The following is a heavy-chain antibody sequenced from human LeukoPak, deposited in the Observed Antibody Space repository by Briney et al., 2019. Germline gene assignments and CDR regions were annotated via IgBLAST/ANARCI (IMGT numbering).Heavy chain of an antibody. CDR3: APTRVVVPI. Sequence: GGSLRLSCAASGFTFGSYSMNWVRQAPGKGLEWVSCISPSSSAIYYAGSVKGRFTISRDNAKNSLYLQMNSLRDEDTAVYYCAPTRVVVPIWGQGTLVTASS. CDR1: GFTFGSYS. J-gene: IGHJ4*02. D-gene: IGHD3-22*01. CDR2: ISPSSSAI. V-gene: IGHV3-48*02.